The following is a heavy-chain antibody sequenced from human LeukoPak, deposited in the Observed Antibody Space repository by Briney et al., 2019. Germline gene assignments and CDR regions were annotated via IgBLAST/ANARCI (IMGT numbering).Heavy chain of an antibody. CDR1: GYTFTSYG. CDR3: ARAIAVAGYDAFDI. V-gene: IGHV1-18*01. Sequence: ASVKVSRKASGYTFTSYGISWVRQAPGQGLEWMGWISAYNGNTNYAQKFQGRVTMTTDTSTSTAYMELRSLRSDDTAVYYCARAIAVAGYDAFDIWGQGTMVTVSS. J-gene: IGHJ3*02. CDR2: ISAYNGNT. D-gene: IGHD6-19*01.